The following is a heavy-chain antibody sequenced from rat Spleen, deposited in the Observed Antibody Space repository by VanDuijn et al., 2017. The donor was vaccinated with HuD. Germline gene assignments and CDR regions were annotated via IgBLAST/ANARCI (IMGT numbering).Heavy chain of an antibody. Sequence: QVQLQESGPGLVQPSQTLSLTCTVSGLSLTSNSVSWIRQPPGKGLEWMGVMRSDGDTSYNSAVKSRLSINRDTSKSQVFLKMNSLQSEDTAMYFCARSYYSGPWYFDYWGQGIMVTVSS. D-gene: IGHD1-1*01. CDR3: ARSYYSGPWYFDY. J-gene: IGHJ2*01. CDR1: GLSLTSNS. V-gene: IGHV2-47*01. CDR2: MRSDGDT.